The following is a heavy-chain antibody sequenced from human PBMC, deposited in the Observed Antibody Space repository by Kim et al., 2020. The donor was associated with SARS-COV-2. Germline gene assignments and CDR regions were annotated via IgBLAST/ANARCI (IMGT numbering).Heavy chain of an antibody. CDR1: GFTFSSYA. D-gene: IGHD2-2*01. J-gene: IGHJ3*02. Sequence: GGSLRLSCAASGFTFSSYAMSWVRQAPGKGLEWVSVIYSGGSSTYYADSVKGRFTISRDNSKNTLYLQMNSLRAEDTAVYYCACLHQSYAFDIWGQGTMVTVSS. V-gene: IGHV3-23*03. CDR2: IYSGGSST. CDR3: ACLHQSYAFDI.